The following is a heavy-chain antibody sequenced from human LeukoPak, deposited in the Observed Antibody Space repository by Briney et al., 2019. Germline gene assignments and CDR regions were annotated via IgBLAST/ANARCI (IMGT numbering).Heavy chain of an antibody. D-gene: IGHD3-10*01. Sequence: ASVKVSCKASGYTFTCYDVNWVRQATGQGLEWMGWMNPNSGNTGYAQKFQGRVTMTRNTSISTAYMELSSLRSEDTAVYYCARGKRSGFLNWFDPWGQGTLVTVSS. CDR3: ARGKRSGFLNWFDP. V-gene: IGHV1-8*01. CDR2: MNPNSGNT. J-gene: IGHJ5*02. CDR1: GYTFTCYD.